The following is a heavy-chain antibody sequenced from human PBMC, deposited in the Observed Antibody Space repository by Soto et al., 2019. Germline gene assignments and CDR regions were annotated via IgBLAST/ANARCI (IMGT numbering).Heavy chain of an antibody. CDR2: ISYDGSNK. Sequence: PGGSLRLSCAASAFTFSSYAMHWVRQAPGKGLEWVAVISYDGSNKYYADPVKSRFTISRDNSKNTLYLQMNSLRAEDTAVYYCARARSDYYYYGMDVWGQGTTVTVSS. D-gene: IGHD3-3*01. CDR3: ARARSDYYYYGMDV. V-gene: IGHV3-30-3*01. J-gene: IGHJ6*02. CDR1: AFTFSSYA.